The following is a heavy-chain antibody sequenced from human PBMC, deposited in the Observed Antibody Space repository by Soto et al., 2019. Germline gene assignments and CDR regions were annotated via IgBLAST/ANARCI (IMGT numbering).Heavy chain of an antibody. D-gene: IGHD3-10*01. CDR2: TYYNSTWYT. CDR3: ARNYYGSGSYYSSFDY. V-gene: IGHV6-1*01. J-gene: IGHJ4*02. CDR1: GDSVSSNTAA. Sequence: PSQTLSLTCAISGDSVSSNTAAWNWIRQSPSRGLEWLGGTYYNSTWYTDYAVSVKSRMTINADTSKNHFSLNLNSVTPEDTALYYCARNYYGSGSYYSSFDYWGQGTLVTAPQ.